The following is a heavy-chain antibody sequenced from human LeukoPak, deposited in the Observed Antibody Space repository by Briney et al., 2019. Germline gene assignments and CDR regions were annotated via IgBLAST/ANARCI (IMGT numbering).Heavy chain of an antibody. J-gene: IGHJ6*02. CDR3: ARARPSHYYGMDV. CDR2: IWCDGSNK. CDR1: GFSFSSHG. Sequence: RLSXXXXGFSFSSHGMHWVRQAPGKGLEWVAVIWCDGSNKYYADSVKGRFTISRENSNNTVSLQMNTLRAEDTAVYYCARARPSHYYGMDVWGQGTTVTVSS. V-gene: IGHV3-33*01.